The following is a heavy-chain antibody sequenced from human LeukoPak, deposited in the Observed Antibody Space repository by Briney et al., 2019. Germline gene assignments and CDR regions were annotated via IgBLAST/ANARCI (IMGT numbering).Heavy chain of an antibody. V-gene: IGHV3-11*04. CDR1: GFTFSDYY. Sequence: GGSLRLSCAASGFTFSDYYMSWIRQAPGKGLEWVSYISSSGSTIYYADSVKGRFTISRDNAKNSLYLQMNSLRAEDTAVYYCARDPLSLFSGSYLSEDGGANDAFDIWGQGTMVTVSS. J-gene: IGHJ3*02. CDR3: ARDPLSLFSGSYLSEDGGANDAFDI. CDR2: ISSSGSTI. D-gene: IGHD1-26*01.